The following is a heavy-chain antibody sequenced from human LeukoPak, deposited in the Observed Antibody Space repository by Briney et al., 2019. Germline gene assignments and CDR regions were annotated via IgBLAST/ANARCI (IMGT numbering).Heavy chain of an antibody. CDR1: GFTFDDYA. D-gene: IGHD3-10*01. V-gene: IGHV3-9*01. Sequence: SLRLYCSASGFTFDDYAMQWVRQAPGKGLEWVSGMSWNSGSIGYAASVKGRFTISRDNAKSSLYLQMNSLRTEATALYYCAKGVRITMVRGAFDIWGQGTMVTVSS. J-gene: IGHJ3*02. CDR2: MSWNSGSI. CDR3: AKGVRITMVRGAFDI.